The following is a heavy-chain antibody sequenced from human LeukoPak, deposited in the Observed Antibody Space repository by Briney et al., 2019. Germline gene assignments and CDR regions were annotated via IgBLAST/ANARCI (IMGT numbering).Heavy chain of an antibody. V-gene: IGHV4-30-4*01. J-gene: IGHJ4*02. CDR1: GGSISSGDYY. Sequence: PSETLSLTCTVSGGSISSGDYYWNWIRQPPGKGLEWIGYIYYSGSTNYNPSLKSRVTISVDTSKNQFSLKLSSVTAADTAVYYCARGGRGYSSSWFDYWGQGTLVTVSS. D-gene: IGHD6-13*01. CDR2: IYYSGST. CDR3: ARGGRGYSSSWFDY.